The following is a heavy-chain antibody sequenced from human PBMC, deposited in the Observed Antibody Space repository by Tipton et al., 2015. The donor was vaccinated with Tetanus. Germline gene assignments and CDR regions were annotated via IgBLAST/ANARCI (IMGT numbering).Heavy chain of an antibody. CDR3: ATSTVTR. J-gene: IGHJ4*02. CDR1: GVTFNNYA. D-gene: IGHD4-17*01. Sequence: SLRLSCVVSGVTFNNYAMTWVCQAPGKGLEWVSTISVSGATYYADSVKGRFTISRDNSKNSLDLQMTSLRAEDTAVYYCATSTVTRWGPGTLVTVSS. CDR2: ISVSGAT. V-gene: IGHV3-23*01.